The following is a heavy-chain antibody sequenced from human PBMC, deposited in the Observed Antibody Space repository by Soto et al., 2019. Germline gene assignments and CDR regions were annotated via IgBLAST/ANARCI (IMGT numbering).Heavy chain of an antibody. CDR1: GGSISSSSYY. V-gene: IGHV4-61*01. J-gene: IGHJ6*02. CDR2: IYYSGST. CDR3: ARVSYYGSSGSYGMDV. D-gene: IGHD3-22*01. Sequence: NPSETLSLTCTVSGGSISSSSYYWCWILQPPGKGLEWIGYIYYSGSTNYNPSLKSRVTISVDTSKNQFSLKLSSVTAADTAVYYCARVSYYGSSGSYGMDVWGQGTTVTVSS.